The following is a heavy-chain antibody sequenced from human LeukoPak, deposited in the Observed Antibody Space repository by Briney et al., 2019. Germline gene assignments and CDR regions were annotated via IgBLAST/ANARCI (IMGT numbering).Heavy chain of an antibody. D-gene: IGHD4-17*01. J-gene: IGHJ5*02. CDR3: ARVAGEEGLRVGKNWFDP. CDR2: MNPNSGNT. V-gene: IGHV1-8*03. CDR1: GYTFTSYD. Sequence: ASVKVSCKASGYTFTSYDINWVRQATGQGLEWMGWMNPNSGNTGYAQKFQGRVTITRNTSISTAYMELSSLRSEDTAVYYCARVAGEEGLRVGKNWFDPWGQGTLVTVSS.